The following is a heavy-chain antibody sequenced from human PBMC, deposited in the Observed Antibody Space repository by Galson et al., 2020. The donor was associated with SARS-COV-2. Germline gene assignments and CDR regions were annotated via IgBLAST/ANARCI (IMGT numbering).Heavy chain of an antibody. J-gene: IGHJ3*02. CDR3: AAPRGYCTNGVCYSDDAFDI. CDR2: MNPNSGNT. Sequence: ASVKVSCKASGYTFTSYDINWVRQATGQGLEWMGWMNPNSGNTGYAQKFQGRVTMTRNTSISTAYMELSSLRSEDTAVYYCAAPRGYCTNGVCYSDDAFDIWGQGTMVTVSS. V-gene: IGHV1-8*01. D-gene: IGHD2-8*01. CDR1: GYTFTSYD.